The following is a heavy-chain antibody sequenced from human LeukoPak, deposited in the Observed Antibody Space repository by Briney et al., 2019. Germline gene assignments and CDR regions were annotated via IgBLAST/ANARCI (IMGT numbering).Heavy chain of an antibody. CDR2: IKQDGSEK. CDR1: GFNFSSYW. Sequence: QSGGSLRLSCAASGFNFSSYWMSWVRQAPGKGLEWVANIKQDGSEKYYVDFVKGRSTISSDNAKNSLYLQMNSLRAEDTAVYYCARDFFYGDYAGYWGQGTLVTVSS. V-gene: IGHV3-7*01. D-gene: IGHD4-17*01. CDR3: ARDFFYGDYAGY. J-gene: IGHJ4*02.